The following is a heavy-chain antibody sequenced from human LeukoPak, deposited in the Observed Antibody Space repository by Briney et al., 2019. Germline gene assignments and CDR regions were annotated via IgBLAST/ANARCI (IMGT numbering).Heavy chain of an antibody. CDR1: GFSFDSCV. CDR3: AKGYSYSYAQYFFDY. Sequence: GGSLRLSCAASGFSFDSCVMSWVRQAPGKGLEWVSGITDSGVSAYYADSVKGRFIISRDNSKNTVFLQMNSLRAEDTAVYYCAKGYSYSYAQYFFDYWGQGTLVTVSS. D-gene: IGHD5-18*01. J-gene: IGHJ4*02. V-gene: IGHV3-23*01. CDR2: ITDSGVSA.